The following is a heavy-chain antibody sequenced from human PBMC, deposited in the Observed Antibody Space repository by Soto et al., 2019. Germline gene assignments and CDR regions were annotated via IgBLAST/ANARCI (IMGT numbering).Heavy chain of an antibody. CDR2: ISSSSSYI. CDR1: GFTFSSYS. V-gene: IGHV3-21*01. CDR3: ARVEMATIIYFDY. J-gene: IGHJ4*02. D-gene: IGHD5-12*01. Sequence: EVQLVESGGGLVKPGGSLRLSCAASGFTFSSYSMNWVRQAPGKGLEWVSSISSSSSYIYYADSVKGRFTISRDNAKNSLYLQMNSLRAEDTAVYYCARVEMATIIYFDYWGQGTLVTVSS.